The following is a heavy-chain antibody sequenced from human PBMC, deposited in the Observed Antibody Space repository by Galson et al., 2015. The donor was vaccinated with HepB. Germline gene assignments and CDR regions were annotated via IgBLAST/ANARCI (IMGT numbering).Heavy chain of an antibody. J-gene: IGHJ5*02. D-gene: IGHD2-15*01. Sequence: SVKVSCKASGYTFTSYAMHWVRQAPGQRLEWMGWINAGNGNTKYSQKFQGRVTITRDTSASTAYMELSSLRSEDTAVYYCARELGDCSGGSCYSIGWFDPWGQGTLVTVSS. CDR2: INAGNGNT. CDR1: GYTFTSYA. CDR3: ARELGDCSGGSCYSIGWFDP. V-gene: IGHV1-3*01.